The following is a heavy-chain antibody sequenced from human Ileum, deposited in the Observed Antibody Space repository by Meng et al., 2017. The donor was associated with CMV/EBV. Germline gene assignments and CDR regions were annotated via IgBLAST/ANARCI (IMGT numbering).Heavy chain of an antibody. CDR2: VSWNGSRT. V-gene: IGHV3-19*01. Sequence: GGSLKISCAASGFTFSNSDMNWVRQAPGKGLEWVSGVSWNGSRTHYADSVKGRFIISRDNSRNFLYQQMNSLRPEDMAVYYCVRMSEGGYDFWSGPIPHYYYGMDVWGQGTTVTVSS. CDR3: VRMSEGGYDFWSGPIPHYYYGMDV. D-gene: IGHD3-3*01. J-gene: IGHJ6*02. CDR1: GFTFSNSD.